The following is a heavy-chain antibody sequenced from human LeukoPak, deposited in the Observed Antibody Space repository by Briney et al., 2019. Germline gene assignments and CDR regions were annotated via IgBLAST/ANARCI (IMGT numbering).Heavy chain of an antibody. Sequence: PGGSLRLSCAASGFTFSSYSMNWVRQAPGKGLEWVSSISSSSSYIYYADSVKGRFTISRDNAKNSLYLQMNSLRAEDTAVYYCARGAAIAAAGKAFDIWGQGTMVTVSS. D-gene: IGHD6-13*01. CDR3: ARGAAIAAAGKAFDI. CDR2: ISSSSSYI. CDR1: GFTFSSYS. J-gene: IGHJ3*02. V-gene: IGHV3-21*01.